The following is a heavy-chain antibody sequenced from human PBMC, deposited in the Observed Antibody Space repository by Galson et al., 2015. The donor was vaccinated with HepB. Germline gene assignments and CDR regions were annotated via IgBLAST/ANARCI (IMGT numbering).Heavy chain of an antibody. CDR2: INAGNGNT. CDR1: GYTFTSYA. CDR3: ARDGGYCSGGSCYSYNWFDP. Sequence: SVKVSCKASGYTFTSYAMHWVRQAPGQRLEWMGWINAGNGNTKYSQKFQGRVTITRDTPASTAYMELSSLRSEDTAVYYCARDGGYCSGGSCYSYNWFDPWGQGTLVTVSS. J-gene: IGHJ5*02. D-gene: IGHD2-15*01. V-gene: IGHV1-3*01.